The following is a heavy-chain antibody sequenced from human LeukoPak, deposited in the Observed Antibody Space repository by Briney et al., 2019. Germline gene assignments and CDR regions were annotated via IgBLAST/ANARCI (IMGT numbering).Heavy chain of an antibody. CDR1: GYTFTGYY. CDR2: INPNSGGT. J-gene: IGHJ4*02. D-gene: IGHD3-10*01. CDR3: ARRYVGGFDY. V-gene: IGHV1-2*02. Sequence: ASVKVSCKASGYTFTGYYLHWVRQAPGQGLEWMGWINPNSGGTRYAQKFQGRVTMIRDTSIITAYMELSRLRSDDTAVYYCARRYVGGFDYWGQGTLVTVSS.